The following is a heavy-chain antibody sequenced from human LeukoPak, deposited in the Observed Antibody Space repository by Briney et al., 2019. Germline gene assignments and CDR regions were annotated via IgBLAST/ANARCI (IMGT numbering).Heavy chain of an antibody. V-gene: IGHV3-30*18. CDR2: ISYDGSNK. D-gene: IGHD3-22*01. CDR3: AKDLSPTMIGSFDP. CDR1: GFTFSSYG. Sequence: GGSLRLSCAASGFTFSSYGMHWVRQAPGKGLEWVAVISYDGSNKYYADSVKGRFTISRDNSKNTLYLQMNSLRAEDTAVYYCAKDLSPTMIGSFDPWGQGTLVTVSS. J-gene: IGHJ5*02.